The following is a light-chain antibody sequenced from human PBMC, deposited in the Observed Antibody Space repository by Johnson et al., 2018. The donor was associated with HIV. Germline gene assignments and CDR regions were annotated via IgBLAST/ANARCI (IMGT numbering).Light chain of an antibody. J-gene: IGLJ1*01. CDR1: NSNIGNNY. CDR2: ENN. CDR3: GTWDSSLNALYV. Sequence: QSVLTQSPSVSAAPGQKVTISCSGSNSNIGNNYVSWYQQLPGTAPKLLIYENNKRPSGIPDRFSGSKSGTSATLGITGLQTGDEADYYCGTWDSSLNALYVFGPGTKVTVL. V-gene: IGLV1-51*02.